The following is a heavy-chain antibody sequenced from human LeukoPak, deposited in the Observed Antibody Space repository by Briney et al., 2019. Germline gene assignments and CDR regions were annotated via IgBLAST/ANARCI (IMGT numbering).Heavy chain of an antibody. CDR1: GYXFTNYW. CDR2: IYPDDSDI. CDR3: ARHTRGVDTALVQDAFDI. D-gene: IGHD5-18*01. J-gene: IGHJ3*02. V-gene: IGHV5-51*01. Sequence: GESLKISCNGSGYXFTNYWIGWVRQMPGKGLACMGIIYPDDSDIRYSPSFQGQVTISADKSVSTAYLQWSSLKASDTAIYYCARHTRGVDTALVQDAFDIWGQGTRVTVSS.